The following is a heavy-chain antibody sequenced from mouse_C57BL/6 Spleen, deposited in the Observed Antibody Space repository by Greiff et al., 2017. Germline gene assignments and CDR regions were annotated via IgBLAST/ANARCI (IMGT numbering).Heavy chain of an antibody. V-gene: IGHV1-9*01. D-gene: IGHD2-13*01. CDR3: ATYGDWFAY. Sequence: QVQLQQSGPELVKPGASVKISCKATGYTFTGYWIEWVKQRPGHGLEWIGEILPGRGSTNYNEKFKGKATFTADTSYNTAYMQLSSLTTEDAAIYYCATYGDWFAYWGQGTLVTVSA. CDR2: ILPGRGST. CDR1: GYTFTGYW. J-gene: IGHJ3*01.